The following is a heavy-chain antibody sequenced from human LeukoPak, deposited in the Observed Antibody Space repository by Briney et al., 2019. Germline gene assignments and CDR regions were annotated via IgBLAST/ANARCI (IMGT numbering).Heavy chain of an antibody. CDR3: AASEYSSSSSRYFDL. J-gene: IGHJ2*01. CDR2: FDPEDGET. D-gene: IGHD6-6*01. CDR1: GYTLTELS. V-gene: IGHV1-24*01. Sequence: ATSVKVSCXVSGYTLTELSMHWVRLAPGKGLEWMGGFDPEDGETIYAQKFQGRVTMTEDTSTDTAYMELSSLRSEDTAVYYCAASEYSSSSSRYFDLWGRGTLVTVSS.